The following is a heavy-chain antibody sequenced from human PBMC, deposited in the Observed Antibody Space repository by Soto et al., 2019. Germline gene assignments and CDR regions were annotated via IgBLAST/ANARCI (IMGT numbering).Heavy chain of an antibody. Sequence: QLQLQESGPGLVKPSETLSLTCTVSGGSISSSSYYWGWIRQPPGKGLEWIGSIYYSGSTYYNPSLKSRVTISVDTSKNQFSLKLSSVTAADTAVYYCARLALHYYGMDVWGQGTTVTVSS. D-gene: IGHD2-15*01. V-gene: IGHV4-39*01. J-gene: IGHJ6*02. CDR2: IYYSGST. CDR1: GGSISSSSYY. CDR3: ARLALHYYGMDV.